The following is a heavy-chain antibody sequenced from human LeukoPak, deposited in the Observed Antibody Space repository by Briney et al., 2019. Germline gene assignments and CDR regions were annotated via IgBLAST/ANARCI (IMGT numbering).Heavy chain of an antibody. V-gene: IGHV3-23*01. D-gene: IGHD1-14*01. CDR1: GFTFSSYA. Sequence: GGSLRLSCAASGFTFSSYAMSWVRQAPGKGLEWVSAISGSGGSTHYADSVKGRFTISRDNSKNTLYLQMDSLRAEDTAVYYCAKVTLPGFDYWGQGTLVTVSS. J-gene: IGHJ4*02. CDR2: ISGSGGST. CDR3: AKVTLPGFDY.